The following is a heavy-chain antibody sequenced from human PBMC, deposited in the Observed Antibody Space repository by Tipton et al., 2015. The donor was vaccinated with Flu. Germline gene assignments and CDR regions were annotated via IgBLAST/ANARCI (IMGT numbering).Heavy chain of an antibody. Sequence: TLSLTCTVSGGSISSYYWSWIRQSPGKGLEWIGYIYYSGSTKYNPSLKSRVTISVDTSNNQFSLKLSSVTAADTAVYYCARDYYGSGSYPYFFDSWGQGPLVAFSS. CDR1: GGSISSYY. CDR3: ARDYYGSGSYPYFFDS. J-gene: IGHJ4*02. V-gene: IGHV4-59*01. CDR2: IYYSGST. D-gene: IGHD3-10*01.